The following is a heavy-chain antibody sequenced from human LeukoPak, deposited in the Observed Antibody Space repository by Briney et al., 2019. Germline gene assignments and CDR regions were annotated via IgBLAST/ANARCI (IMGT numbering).Heavy chain of an antibody. CDR1: GFTFSSYW. Sequence: GGSLRLSCAASGFTFSSYWMHWVRQVPGKGPVWVSHINADGSSITYADSVKGRFTISRDNAKNTLCLQMNSLRAEDTAVYYCARDWRAMNAFDVWGQGTMVTVSS. V-gene: IGHV3-74*01. J-gene: IGHJ3*01. CDR3: ARDWRAMNAFDV. CDR2: INADGSSI. D-gene: IGHD5-18*01.